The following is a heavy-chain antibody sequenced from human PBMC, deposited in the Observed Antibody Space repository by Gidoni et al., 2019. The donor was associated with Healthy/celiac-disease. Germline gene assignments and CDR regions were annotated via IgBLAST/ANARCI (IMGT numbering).Heavy chain of an antibody. J-gene: IGHJ4*02. V-gene: IGHV3-7*01. CDR1: GFPFRRYW. CDR3: ARAFYSAITNISAARRVWGLTFDY. Sequence: QVGAGGGLVQPGGSLRLSCAASGFPFRRYWMSWVRKAPRKGLGLVVNLQGEGCENYSSECGNGRFTISRDTAKNPLYLYMNSLMSEDTVVYYCARAFYSAITNISAARRVWGLTFDYWGQGSLVTVSS. D-gene: IGHD3-16*01. CDR2: LQGEGCEN.